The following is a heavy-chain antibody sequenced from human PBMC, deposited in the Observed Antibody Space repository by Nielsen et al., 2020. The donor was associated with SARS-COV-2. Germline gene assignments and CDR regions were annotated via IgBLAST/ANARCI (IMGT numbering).Heavy chain of an antibody. V-gene: IGHV3-33*01. CDR2: IWYDGSNK. Sequence: GGSLRLSCAASGFTFSSYGMHWVRQAPGKGLEWVAVIWYDGSNKYYADSVKGRFTISRDNSKNTLYLQMNSLRAEDTAVYYCARDYRESLVYYYYYMDVWGKGTTVTVSS. CDR1: GFTFSSYG. D-gene: IGHD3-16*01. CDR3: ARDYRESLVYYYYYMDV. J-gene: IGHJ6*03.